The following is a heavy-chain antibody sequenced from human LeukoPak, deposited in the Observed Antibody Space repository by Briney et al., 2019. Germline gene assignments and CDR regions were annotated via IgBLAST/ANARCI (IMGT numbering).Heavy chain of an antibody. CDR2: ISGSSSSI. CDR3: ARAPYSSSWYYFDF. V-gene: IGHV3-11*03. CDR1: GFTFSDYY. J-gene: IGHJ4*02. Sequence: GSLRLSCVASGFTFSDYYMTWIRQAPGKGLEWVSYISGSSSSINYADSVKGRFATSRDNARNSVYLQMNTVRVEDTAVHYCARAPYSSSWYYFDFWGQGTLVTVSS. D-gene: IGHD6-13*01.